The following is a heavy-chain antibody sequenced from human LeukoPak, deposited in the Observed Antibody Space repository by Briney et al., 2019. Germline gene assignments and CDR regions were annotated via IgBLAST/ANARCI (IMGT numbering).Heavy chain of an antibody. J-gene: IGHJ4*02. D-gene: IGHD3-22*01. CDR2: ISGSGGST. Sequence: GGSLRLSCAASGFTFSRYVMSWVRQAPGKGLEWVSVISGSGGSTYHADSVKGRFTISRDNSKNTLYLQMNSLRAEDTAVYYCAKSRRRVSYYYDSSGYSPDYWGQGTLVTVSP. CDR3: AKSRRRVSYYYDSSGYSPDY. CDR1: GFTFSRYV. V-gene: IGHV3-23*01.